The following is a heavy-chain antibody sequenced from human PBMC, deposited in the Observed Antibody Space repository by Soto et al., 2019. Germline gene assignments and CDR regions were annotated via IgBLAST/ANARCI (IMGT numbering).Heavy chain of an antibody. D-gene: IGHD3-3*01. Sequence: GGSLRLSCAASGFTLGKYTMGWVRQAPGKGLEWVAESYSTGGTEYADSVKGRFTISRDNSKNTLFLQMNSLGVEDTALYYCARDREPDGIWTFDCWGQGTLVTVS. CDR1: GFTLGKYT. V-gene: IGHV3-23*01. CDR2: SYSTGGT. J-gene: IGHJ4*02. CDR3: ARDREPDGIWTFDC.